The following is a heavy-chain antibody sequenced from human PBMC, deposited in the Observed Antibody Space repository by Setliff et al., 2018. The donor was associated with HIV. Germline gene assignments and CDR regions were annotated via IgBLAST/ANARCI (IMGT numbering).Heavy chain of an antibody. CDR2: IDSDGSEK. Sequence: GGSLRLSCAASGLTFSNYWMHWVRQAPGKGLEWVSRIDSDGSEKFYVDSVKGRFTISRDNAKNSLYLQMNSLRDDDTAVYYCARESGYTGGWGYGATYNYYMDVWGKGTTVTVSS. D-gene: IGHD6-19*01. V-gene: IGHV3-74*01. J-gene: IGHJ6*03. CDR1: GLTFSNYW. CDR3: ARESGYTGGWGYGATYNYYMDV.